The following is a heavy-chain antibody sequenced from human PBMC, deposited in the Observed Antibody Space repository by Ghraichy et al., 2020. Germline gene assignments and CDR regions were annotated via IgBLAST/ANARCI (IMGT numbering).Heavy chain of an antibody. V-gene: IGHV3-23*01. D-gene: IGHD6-19*01. CDR2: ISGSGGST. CDR1: GFTFSSYA. CDR3: AKDGKSSSGWTS. J-gene: IGHJ5*02. Sequence: GESLNISCAASGFTFSSYAMSWVRQAPGKGLEWVSAISGSGGSTYYADSVKGRFTISRDNSKNTLYLQMNSLRAEDTAVYYCAKDGKSSSGWTSWGQGTLVTVSS.